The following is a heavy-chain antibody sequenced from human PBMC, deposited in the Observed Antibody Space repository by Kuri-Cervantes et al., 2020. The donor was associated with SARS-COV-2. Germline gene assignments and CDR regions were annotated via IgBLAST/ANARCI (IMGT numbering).Heavy chain of an antibody. Sequence: ASVKVSCKASGYTFINFDLNWVRQAPGQGLEWMGRISAYNGNTNYAQKFQGRVTMTTDTSTSTAYMDLRSLRSDDTAVYYCARSGSAPYYYYGMGVWGQGTTVTVSS. J-gene: IGHJ6*02. CDR2: ISAYNGNT. V-gene: IGHV1-18*01. D-gene: IGHD3-10*01. CDR3: ARSGSAPYYYYGMGV. CDR1: GYTFINFD.